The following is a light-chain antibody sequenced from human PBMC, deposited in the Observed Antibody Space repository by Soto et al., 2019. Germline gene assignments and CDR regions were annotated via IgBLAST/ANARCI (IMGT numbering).Light chain of an antibody. V-gene: IGKV3-20*01. CDR3: QQYGGSPPT. CDR2: GAS. CDR1: QSVSSNY. J-gene: IGKJ1*01. Sequence: EIVLTQSPGTLSLSPGERATLSCRASQSVSSNYLAWYQRKPGQAPRLLIYGASSRATGIPNRFSGSGSGTDFTLTITRLEQEDVAVYFFQQYGGSPPTFGQGTKVEIK.